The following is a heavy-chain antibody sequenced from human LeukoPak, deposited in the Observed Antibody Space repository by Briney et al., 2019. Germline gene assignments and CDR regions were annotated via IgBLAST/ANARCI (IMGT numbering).Heavy chain of an antibody. Sequence: PSQTLSLTCTVSSGSISSGSYYWSWIRQPAGKGLEWIGRIYTSGSTNYNPSLKSRVTISVDTSKNQFSLKLSSVTAADTAVYYCARAPRYYYDSSGYSYYYFDYWGQGTLVTVSS. CDR1: SGSISSGSYY. CDR3: ARAPRYYYDSSGYSYYYFDY. J-gene: IGHJ4*02. D-gene: IGHD3-22*01. CDR2: IYTSGST. V-gene: IGHV4-61*02.